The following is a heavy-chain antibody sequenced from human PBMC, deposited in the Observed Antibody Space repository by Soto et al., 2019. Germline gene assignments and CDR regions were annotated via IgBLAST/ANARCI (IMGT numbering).Heavy chain of an antibody. V-gene: IGHV3-33*01. D-gene: IGHD6-6*01. Sequence: PGGSLRLSCAASGFTFSSYGMHWVRQAPGKGLEWVAVIWYDGSNKYYADSVKGRFTISRDNSKNTLYLQMNSLRAEDTAVYYCARDEAARRPAYYFDYWGQGTLVTVSS. CDR1: GFTFSSYG. CDR2: IWYDGSNK. CDR3: ARDEAARRPAYYFDY. J-gene: IGHJ4*02.